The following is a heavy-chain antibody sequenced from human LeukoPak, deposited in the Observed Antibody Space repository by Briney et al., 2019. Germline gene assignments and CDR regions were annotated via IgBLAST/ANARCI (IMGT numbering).Heavy chain of an antibody. D-gene: IGHD5-24*01. CDR2: ISSNGGST. CDR1: GFTFSSYA. J-gene: IGHJ4*02. CDR3: AKDAPYVEMATMVKAYYFDY. Sequence: GGSLRLSCSASGFTFSSYAMHWVRQAPGKGLEYVSAISSNGGSTYYADSVKGRFTISRDNSKNTLYLQMNSLRAEDTAVYYCAKDAPYVEMATMVKAYYFDYWGQGTLVAVSS. V-gene: IGHV3-64*04.